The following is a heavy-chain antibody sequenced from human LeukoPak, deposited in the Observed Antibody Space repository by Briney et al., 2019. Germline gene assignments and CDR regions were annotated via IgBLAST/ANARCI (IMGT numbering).Heavy chain of an antibody. CDR2: IYYTGNT. V-gene: IGHV4-59*01. Sequence: PSETLSLTCTVSGGATSYYYWNWIRQPPGKGLEWIGYIYYTGNTNYNPSLKSRVTISVDTSKNQFSLKLSSVTAADTAVYYCARDITWAAAGNDYWGQGTLVTVSS. CDR1: GGATSYYY. CDR3: ARDITWAAAGNDY. D-gene: IGHD6-13*01. J-gene: IGHJ4*02.